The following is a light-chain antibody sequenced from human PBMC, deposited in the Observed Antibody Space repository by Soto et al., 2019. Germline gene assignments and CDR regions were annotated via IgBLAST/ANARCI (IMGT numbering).Light chain of an antibody. Sequence: DIQMPQSPSTLSGSVGDRVTITCRASQTISSWLAWYQQKPVKAPKVLIYKASTLKSGVPSRFSGSGSGTEFTLTISSLQPDDFATYYCQHYNSDSEAFGQGTKVDI. J-gene: IGKJ1*01. CDR3: QHYNSDSEA. V-gene: IGKV1-5*03. CDR2: KAS. CDR1: QTISSW.